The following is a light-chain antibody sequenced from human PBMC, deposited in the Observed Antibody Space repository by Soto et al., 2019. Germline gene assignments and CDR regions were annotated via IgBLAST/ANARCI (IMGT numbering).Light chain of an antibody. CDR3: QPYGSSPPT. CDR1: QSVSSNY. J-gene: IGKJ1*01. Sequence: IVLTQSPGTLSLSPGERATLSCRASQSVSSNYLAWYRQKPGQAPRLLIYGASGRATGVPGRFSGSESGTDFTPSNSRLEPEDFAVYYCQPYGSSPPTFGQGTKVEIK. V-gene: IGKV3-20*01. CDR2: GAS.